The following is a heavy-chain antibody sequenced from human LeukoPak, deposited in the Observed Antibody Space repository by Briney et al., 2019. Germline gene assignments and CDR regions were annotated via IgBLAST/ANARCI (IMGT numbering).Heavy chain of an antibody. CDR3: ARGERAVRFRRSYFDY. CDR2: IYYSGST. J-gene: IGHJ4*02. CDR1: GGSISSYY. D-gene: IGHD4-17*01. Sequence: PSETLSLTCTVSGGSISSYYWSWIRQPPGKGLEWIGYIYYSGSTNYNPSLKSRVTISVDTSKNQFSLKLSSVTAADTAVYYCARGERAVRFRRSYFDYWGQGTLVTVSS. V-gene: IGHV4-59*01.